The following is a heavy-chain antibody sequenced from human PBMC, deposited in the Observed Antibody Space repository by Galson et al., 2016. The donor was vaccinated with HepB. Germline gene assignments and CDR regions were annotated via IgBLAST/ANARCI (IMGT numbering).Heavy chain of an antibody. V-gene: IGHV1-69*13. J-gene: IGHJ6*02. D-gene: IGHD2-15*01. Sequence: SVKVSCKASGGTFSTYSITWVRQAPGQGLEWMGGIIPMLGIAKYAQKFQRRVPITADEPTSTAYMEVSSLTSEDTAVYYCARASDCSGGNCYSGGYYGMDGWGQGTTVTVS. CDR1: GGTFSTYS. CDR3: ARASDCSGGNCYSGGYYGMDG. CDR2: IIPMLGIA.